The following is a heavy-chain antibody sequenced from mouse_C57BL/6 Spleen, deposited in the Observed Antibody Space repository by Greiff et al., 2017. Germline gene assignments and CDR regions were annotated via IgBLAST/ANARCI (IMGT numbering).Heavy chain of an antibody. CDR1: GYTFTDYE. J-gene: IGHJ1*03. CDR3: TRGITTVVAPHWYFDV. Sequence: QVQLQQSGAELVRPGVSVTLSCKASGYTFTDYEMHWVKQTPVHGLEWIGAIDPETGGTAYNQKFKGKAILTADKSSSTAYMELRSLTSEDSAVYYCTRGITTVVAPHWYFDVWGTGTTVTVSS. D-gene: IGHD1-1*01. V-gene: IGHV1-15*01. CDR2: IDPETGGT.